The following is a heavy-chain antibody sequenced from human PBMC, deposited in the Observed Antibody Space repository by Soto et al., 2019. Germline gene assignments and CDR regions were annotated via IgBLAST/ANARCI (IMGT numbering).Heavy chain of an antibody. V-gene: IGHV3-23*01. CDR3: AKDSDMVAAAGTYFDY. D-gene: IGHD6-13*01. Sequence: GFLHVRCPFLWFTSSNYAGSFIRHATGKGLEWVSAISGSGGSTYYADSVKGRFTISRDNSKNTLYLQMNSLRAEDTAVYYCAKDSDMVAAAGTYFDYWGQGTLVTVSS. CDR2: ISGSGGST. J-gene: IGHJ4*02. CDR1: WFTSSNYA.